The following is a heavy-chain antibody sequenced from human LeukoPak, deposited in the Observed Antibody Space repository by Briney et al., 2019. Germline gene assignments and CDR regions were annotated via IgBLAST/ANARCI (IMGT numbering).Heavy chain of an antibody. Sequence: PGGSLRLSCAASGFTFSSYAMSWVRQAPGKGLEWVSAISGSGGSTYYADSVKGRFTISRDNSKNTLYLQMNSLRAEDTAVYYCAKDTMVRGVIPYYFDYWGQGTLVTVSS. CDR3: AKDTMVRGVIPYYFDY. J-gene: IGHJ4*02. CDR1: GFTFSSYA. CDR2: ISGSGGST. D-gene: IGHD3-10*01. V-gene: IGHV3-23*01.